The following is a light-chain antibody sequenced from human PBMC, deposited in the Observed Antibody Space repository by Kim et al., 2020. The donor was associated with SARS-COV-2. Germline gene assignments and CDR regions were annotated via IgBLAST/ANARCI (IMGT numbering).Light chain of an antibody. CDR2: DAS. J-gene: IGKJ4*01. CDR3: QQRSNWPPT. Sequence: LAPWERATHSCKSSQNVSNYLAWYQHKPGQAPRLLIHDASTRATGIPPRFSGSGSGTDFTLTVTSLEPEDFAIYYCQQRSNWPPTFGGGTKVDIK. CDR1: QNVSNY. V-gene: IGKV3-11*01.